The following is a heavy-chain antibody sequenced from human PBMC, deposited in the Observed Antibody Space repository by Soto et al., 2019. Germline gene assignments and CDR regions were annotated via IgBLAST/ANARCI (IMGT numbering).Heavy chain of an antibody. D-gene: IGHD3-10*01. V-gene: IGHV3-21*01. CDR1: GFTFSSYS. CDR3: ARYGGTYYYGSGSYYNYFDY. CDR2: ISSSSSYI. J-gene: IGHJ4*02. Sequence: GGSLRLSCAASGFTFSSYSMNWVRQAPGKWLEWVSSISSSSSYIYYADSGKGRFTISRDNAKNSLYLQINSLRAEVTAVYYCARYGGTYYYGSGSYYNYFDYWGQGTLVTVSS.